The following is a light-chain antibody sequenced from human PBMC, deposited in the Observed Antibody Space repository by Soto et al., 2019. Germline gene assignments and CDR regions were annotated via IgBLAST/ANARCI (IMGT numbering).Light chain of an antibody. CDR2: TAS. Sequence: IQLTQSPSSLSASVGDRVTITCRASQGISSYLAWYQQKPGKAPKLLISTASTLQSGVPSRFSGSGSGPDFPLTSSSLQPEAFATYYCQQLNSYPLTFGRGTKVEIK. CDR3: QQLNSYPLT. CDR1: QGISSY. J-gene: IGKJ4*01. V-gene: IGKV1-9*01.